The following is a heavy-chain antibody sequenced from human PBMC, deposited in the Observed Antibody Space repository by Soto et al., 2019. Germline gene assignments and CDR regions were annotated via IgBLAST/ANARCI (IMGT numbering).Heavy chain of an antibody. J-gene: IGHJ4*02. V-gene: IGHV3-11*01. CDR1: GFTFSDYY. CDR3: ALAGYDSNYYAVTPLSAGHF. D-gene: IGHD4-4*01. CDR2: ISSSGSII. Sequence: LRLSCAASGFTFSDYYISWIRQAPGKGLEWVSYISSSGSIIYYADSVKGRFTISRDNAKNSLYLQMNSLRAEDTAVYYCALAGYDSNYYAVTPLSAGHFWGQGTLVTVSS.